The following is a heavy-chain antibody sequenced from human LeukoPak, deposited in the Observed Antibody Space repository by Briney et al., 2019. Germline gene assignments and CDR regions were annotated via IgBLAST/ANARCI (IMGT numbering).Heavy chain of an antibody. D-gene: IGHD3-3*01. CDR3: ARGQTITIFGVGGMDV. CDR2: IWYDGSNK. CDR1: GFTFSSYG. Sequence: PGGSLRLSCAASGFTFSSYGMHWVRQAPGKGLEWVAVIWYDGSNKYYADSVKGRFTISRDNSKNTLYLQMNSLRAEDTAVYYCARGQTITIFGVGGMDVWGQGTTVTVSS. J-gene: IGHJ6*02. V-gene: IGHV3-33*01.